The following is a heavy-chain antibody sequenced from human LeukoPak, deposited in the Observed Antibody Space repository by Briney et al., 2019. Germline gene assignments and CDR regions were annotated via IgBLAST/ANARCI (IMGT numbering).Heavy chain of an antibody. CDR2: INHSGST. CDR3: ARGPARQVSRGVIPYYFDY. D-gene: IGHD3-10*01. J-gene: IGHJ4*02. CDR1: GGSFSGYY. Sequence: SETLSLTCAVYGGSFSGYYWSWIRQPPGKGLEWIGEINHSGSTNYNPSLKSRVTISVDTSKNQFSLKLSSVTAADTAVYYCARGPARQVSRGVIPYYFDYWGQGTLVTVSS. V-gene: IGHV4-34*01.